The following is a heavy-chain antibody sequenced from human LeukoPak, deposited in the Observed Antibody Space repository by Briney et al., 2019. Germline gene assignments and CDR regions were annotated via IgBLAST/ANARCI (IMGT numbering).Heavy chain of an antibody. V-gene: IGHV4-38-2*01. Sequence: SETLSLTCAVSGYSISSGYYWGWIRQPPGKGLEWIGSIYHSGSTYHNPSLKSRVTISVDTSKNQFSLKLSSVTAADTAVYYCARHPDPYSSVDYWGQGTLVTVSS. D-gene: IGHD6-19*01. CDR1: GYSISSGYY. CDR3: ARHPDPYSSVDY. CDR2: IYHSGST. J-gene: IGHJ4*02.